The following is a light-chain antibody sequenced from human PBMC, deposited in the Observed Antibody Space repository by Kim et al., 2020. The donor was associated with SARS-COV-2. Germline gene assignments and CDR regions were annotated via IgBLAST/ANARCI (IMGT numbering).Light chain of an antibody. V-gene: IGKV1-5*03. CDR3: QQYGGYSGM. CDR2: RAS. Sequence: AYVEESLSLTGRAIENINNWLACYQQKPGEPPKLLVQRASELESRVPRMFIGRGSGTEFSLTIYSLQPEDIATYYCQQYGGYSGMFGQGTKVDIK. CDR1: ENINNW. J-gene: IGKJ1*01.